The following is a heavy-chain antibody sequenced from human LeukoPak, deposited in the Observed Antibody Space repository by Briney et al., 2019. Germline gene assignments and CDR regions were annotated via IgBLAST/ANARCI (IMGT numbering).Heavy chain of an antibody. CDR2: IIPIFGTA. CDR3: ARGTYSNYEGWFDP. J-gene: IGHJ5*02. CDR1: GGTFSSYA. D-gene: IGHD4-11*01. Sequence: SVKVSCKASGGTFSSYAISWVRQAPGQGLEWMGGIIPIFGTANYAQRFQGRVTITADESTSTAYMELSSLRSEDTAVYYCARGTYSNYEGWFDPWGQGTLVTVSS. V-gene: IGHV1-69*13.